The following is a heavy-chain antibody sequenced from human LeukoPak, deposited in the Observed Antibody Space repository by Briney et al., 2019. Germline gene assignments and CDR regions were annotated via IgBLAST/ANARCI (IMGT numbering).Heavy chain of an antibody. CDR3: ARVTYYYQSNCYYSWCDP. CDR1: GFSLSTSGVG. J-gene: IGHJ5*02. CDR2: IYWDDDK. D-gene: IGHD3-22*01. Sequence: SGPTLVNPTHTLTLTFTFSGFSLSTSGVGVGWIRQPPGKALEWLALIYWDDDKRYSPSLKSRLTITKDTSKNQVVLTMTNMDPVDTATYYCARVTYYYQSNCYYSWCDPWGQGTLVTVSS. V-gene: IGHV2-5*02.